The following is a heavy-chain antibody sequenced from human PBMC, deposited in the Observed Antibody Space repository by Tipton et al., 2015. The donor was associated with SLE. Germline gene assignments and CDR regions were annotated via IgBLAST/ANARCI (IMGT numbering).Heavy chain of an antibody. CDR3: ARARGGGNYPSHYYYYGMDV. J-gene: IGHJ6*01. Sequence: TLSLTCTVSGGSISSSSYYWGWIRQPPGKGLEWIGGIYYSGSTYYNPSLKSRVTISVDTSKNQFSLKLSSVTAADTAVYYCARARGGGNYPSHYYYYGMDVWGKGTTVTVSS. V-gene: IGHV4-39*07. D-gene: IGHD4-11*01. CDR2: IYYSGST. CDR1: GGSISSSSYY.